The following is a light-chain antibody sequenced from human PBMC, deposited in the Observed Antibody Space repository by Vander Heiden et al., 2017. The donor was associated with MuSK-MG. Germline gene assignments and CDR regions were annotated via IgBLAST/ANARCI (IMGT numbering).Light chain of an antibody. CDR1: QDIKKY. J-gene: IGKJ4*01. V-gene: IGKV1-39*01. CDR2: RAS. Sequence: DVHMTQSPSSLSASVGDRVTITCRASQDIKKYLNWYQQRPGKAPRLLIFRASSLQNGVPSRFSGSGYGTDFALTINSPQPEDYASYYCQQADNYPQLTFGGGTKVEI. CDR3: QQADNYPQLT.